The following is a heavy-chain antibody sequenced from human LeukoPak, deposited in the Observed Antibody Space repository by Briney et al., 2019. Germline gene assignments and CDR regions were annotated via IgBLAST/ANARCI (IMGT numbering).Heavy chain of an antibody. CDR2: IRSKTDGGTT. D-gene: IGHD3-22*01. CDR3: ATDGRQYFDRRTDAFDI. Sequence: GGSLRLSCPGSGFTFSNAWMNWVRQAPGKGLEWIGRIRSKTDGGTTDYATGVTGRFTISRDDSKSTFYVQMNSLKSEDTAVYYCATDGRQYFDRRTDAFDIWGQGTMVTVSS. V-gene: IGHV3-15*01. J-gene: IGHJ3*02. CDR1: GFTFSNAW.